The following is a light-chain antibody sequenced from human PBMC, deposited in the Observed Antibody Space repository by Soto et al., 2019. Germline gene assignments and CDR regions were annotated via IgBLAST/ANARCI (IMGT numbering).Light chain of an antibody. V-gene: IGKV3-20*01. CDR3: QQYGGSPFT. Sequence: EIVLTQSPGTLALSPGERATLSCRASQSVNSNYLTWYQQKRGQAPRLLIHGASSRATGIPDRFSGSGSGTDFTLTISRLEPEDFAVYYCQQYGGSPFTFGPGTKVGIK. CDR2: GAS. J-gene: IGKJ3*01. CDR1: QSVNSNY.